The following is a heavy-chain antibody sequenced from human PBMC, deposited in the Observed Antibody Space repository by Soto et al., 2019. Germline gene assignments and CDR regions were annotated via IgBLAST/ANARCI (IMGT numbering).Heavy chain of an antibody. CDR1: GGSFSGYY. D-gene: IGHD4-17*01. Sequence: SETLSLTCALYGGSFSGYYWSWIRQPPGKGLEWIGEINHSGSTNDNPSLKSRVTISVDTSKNQFSLKLSSVTAADTAAYYCATGCLRYINNWFDPWGQGTLVTVSS. CDR3: ATGCLRYINNWFDP. J-gene: IGHJ5*02. CDR2: INHSGST. V-gene: IGHV4-34*01.